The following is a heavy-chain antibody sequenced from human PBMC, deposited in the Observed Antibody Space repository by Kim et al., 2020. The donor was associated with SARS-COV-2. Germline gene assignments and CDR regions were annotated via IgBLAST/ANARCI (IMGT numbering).Heavy chain of an antibody. CDR1: GGSFSGYY. Sequence: SETLSLTCAVYGGSFSGYYWSWIRQPPGKGLEWIGEINHSGSTNYNPSLKSRVTISVDTSKNQFSLKLSSVTAADTAVYYCARLVWYCSSTSCSDYYYGMDVWGQGTTVTVSS. CDR3: ARLVWYCSSTSCSDYYYGMDV. CDR2: INHSGST. J-gene: IGHJ6*02. V-gene: IGHV4-34*01. D-gene: IGHD2-2*01.